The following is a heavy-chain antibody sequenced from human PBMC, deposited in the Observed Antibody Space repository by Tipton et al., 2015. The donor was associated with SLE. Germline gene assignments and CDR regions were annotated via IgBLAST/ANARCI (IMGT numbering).Heavy chain of an antibody. CDR1: GGSINSSNW. D-gene: IGHD3-22*01. V-gene: IGHV4-4*01. J-gene: IGHJ6*02. CDR3: ARAPIYYETSGPESGLDV. Sequence: TLSLTCTVSGGSINSSNWWTWVRQSPGKGLEWLGDIYHSGTTKYNPSLKSRVTISVDKSKNQFSLKLPSVTAADTALYSCARAPIYYETSGPESGLDVWGLGTTVTVSS. CDR2: IYHSGTT.